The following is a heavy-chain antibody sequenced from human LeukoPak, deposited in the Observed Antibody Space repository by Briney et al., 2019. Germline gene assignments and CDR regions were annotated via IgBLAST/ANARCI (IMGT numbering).Heavy chain of an antibody. CDR1: DGSINGYY. V-gene: IGHV4-59*08. CDR3: ARQLLDAFDI. Sequence: PPETLSLTCTVSDGSINGYYWSWIRQPPGKGLDWIGYMYSGGTTKYSPSLKSRVTISVDTSKNQFSLKLSSVTAADTAVYYCARQLLDAFDIWGQGTMVTVSS. CDR2: MYSGGTT. J-gene: IGHJ3*02.